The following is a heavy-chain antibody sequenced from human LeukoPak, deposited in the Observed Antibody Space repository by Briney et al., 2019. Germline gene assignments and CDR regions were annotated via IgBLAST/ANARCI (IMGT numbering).Heavy chain of an antibody. D-gene: IGHD4-17*01. CDR2: IIPIFGTA. V-gene: IGHV1-69*13. CDR3: ARGVTTVTNFDY. Sequence: SVKVSCKTSGYTFTVYYLHWVRQAPGQGLEWMGGIIPIFGTANYAQKFQGRVTITADESTSTAYMELSSLRSEDTAVYYCARGVTTVTNFDYWGQGTLVTVSS. CDR1: GYTFTVYY. J-gene: IGHJ4*02.